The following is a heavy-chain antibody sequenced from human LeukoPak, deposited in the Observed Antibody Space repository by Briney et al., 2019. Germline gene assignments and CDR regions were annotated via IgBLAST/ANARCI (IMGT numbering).Heavy chain of an antibody. V-gene: IGHV3-21*01. CDR1: GFTFSSYS. CDR2: ISSSSTYI. J-gene: IGHJ4*02. CDR3: ARGSPNLFDY. Sequence: GGSLRLSCAASGFTFSSYSMNWVRQAPGKGLEWVSSISSSSTYIYYADLVKGRFTISRDNAKNSLYLQMNSLRDEDTAVYYCARGSPNLFDYWGQGTLVTVSS. D-gene: IGHD1-14*01.